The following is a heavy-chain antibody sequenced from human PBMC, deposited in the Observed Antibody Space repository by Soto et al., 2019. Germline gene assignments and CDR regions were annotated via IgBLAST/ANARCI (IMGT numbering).Heavy chain of an antibody. Sequence: SETLSLTCGVSGYSISSGFFWGWIRQPPGKGLEWIGTIYHSGSTYYNPSLKSRVTISVDTSRNQFSLKLSSVTAADTAVYYCERSPPTLCFDYWGQRTLVTVSS. J-gene: IGHJ4*02. CDR1: GYSISSGFF. D-gene: IGHD2-21*01. V-gene: IGHV4-38-2*01. CDR3: ERSPPTLCFDY. CDR2: IYHSGST.